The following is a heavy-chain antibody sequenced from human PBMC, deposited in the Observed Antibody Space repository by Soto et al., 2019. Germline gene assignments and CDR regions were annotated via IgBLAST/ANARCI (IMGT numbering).Heavy chain of an antibody. J-gene: IGHJ4*02. Sequence: GGSLRLSCAASGFTFSNAWMSWVRQAPGKGLEWVGRIKSKTDGGTTDYAAPVKGRFTISRDDSKNTLYLQMNSLKTEDTAVYYCTTDSPLLDYGDYYGPNYWGQGTLVTVSS. CDR3: TTDSPLLDYGDYYGPNY. CDR1: GFTFSNAW. V-gene: IGHV3-15*01. CDR2: IKSKTDGGTT. D-gene: IGHD4-17*01.